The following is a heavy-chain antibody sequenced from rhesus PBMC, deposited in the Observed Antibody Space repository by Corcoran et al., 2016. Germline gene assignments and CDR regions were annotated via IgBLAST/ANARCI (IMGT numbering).Heavy chain of an antibody. CDR2: IYGNSAST. CDR1: GGSISGYYY. CDR3: ARDGRITGTTTFDY. J-gene: IGHJ4*01. Sequence: QVQLQQWGEGLVKPSETLSLTCAVYGGSISGYYYWSWIRQPPGKGLEWIGYIYGNSASTNYNPSLKNRVTISKGTSKIQFSLKLSSVTAADMAVYYCARDGRITGTTTFDYWGQGVLVTVSS. V-gene: IGHV4-73*01. D-gene: IGHD1-26*01.